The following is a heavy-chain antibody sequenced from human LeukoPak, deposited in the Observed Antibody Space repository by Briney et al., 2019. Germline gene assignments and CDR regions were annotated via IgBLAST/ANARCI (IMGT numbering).Heavy chain of an antibody. V-gene: IGHV4-59*01. D-gene: IGHD1-26*01. J-gene: IGHJ4*02. CDR1: GGSISTYS. CDR3: ARGYSGTYLTVGN. Sequence: PSETLSLTCTVSGGSISTYSWSWIRQPPGKGLEWIGYIYYTGRTSYNPSLKSRVTISVDTSKNQFSLKLSSVTAADTAMYYCARGYSGTYLTVGNWGQGTLVTVSS. CDR2: IYYTGRT.